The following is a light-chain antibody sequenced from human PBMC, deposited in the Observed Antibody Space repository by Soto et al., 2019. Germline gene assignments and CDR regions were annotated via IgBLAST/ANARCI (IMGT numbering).Light chain of an antibody. J-gene: IGKJ3*01. CDR3: QQRSNWPFT. V-gene: IGKV3-11*01. Sequence: EIVLTQSPATRSLSPGERATLSCRASQSVTSYLAWYQQKPGQAPRLLIYAAFNRATGVPARFSGSGSGTDFTLTISSLEPGDFAVYYCQQRSNWPFTFGPATKVDIK. CDR1: QSVTSY. CDR2: AAF.